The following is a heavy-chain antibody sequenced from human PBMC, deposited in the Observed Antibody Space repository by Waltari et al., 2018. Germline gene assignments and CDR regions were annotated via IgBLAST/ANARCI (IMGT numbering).Heavy chain of an antibody. J-gene: IGHJ4*02. CDR2: IYYSGST. D-gene: IGHD6-19*01. V-gene: IGHV4-59*08. CDR1: GGSISSYY. Sequence: QVQLQESGPGLVKPSATLSLTCTVSGGSISSYYWSWIRQPPGKGLEWIGYIYYSGSTNYNPSLKSRVTISVDTSKNQFSLKLSSVTAADTAVYYCARRGWGGYFDYWGQGTLVTVSS. CDR3: ARRGWGGYFDY.